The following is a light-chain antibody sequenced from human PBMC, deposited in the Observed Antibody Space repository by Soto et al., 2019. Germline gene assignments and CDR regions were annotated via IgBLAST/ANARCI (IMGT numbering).Light chain of an antibody. CDR2: EVS. Sequence: QSALTQTASVSGSPGQSITISCTGTSSDVGGYNYVSWYQQHPGKAPKLMIYEVSNRPSGGSNRFSGSKSGNTASLTISGLQAEDEADYYCSSYTSSSTYVFGTGTKLTVL. CDR3: SSYTSSSTYV. V-gene: IGLV2-14*01. CDR1: SSDVGGYNY. J-gene: IGLJ1*01.